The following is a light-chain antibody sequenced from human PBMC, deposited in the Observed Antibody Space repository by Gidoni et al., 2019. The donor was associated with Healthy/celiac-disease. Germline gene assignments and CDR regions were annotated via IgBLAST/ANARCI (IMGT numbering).Light chain of an antibody. J-gene: IGKJ2*01. Sequence: ETVLTQSPATLSLSPGERATLSCRASQSVSSSYLAWYQQKPGQAPRLLIYGASSRATGIPDRFSGSGSGTDFTLTISRLEPEDFAVYYCQQYGSSPYTFGRGTKLEIK. CDR1: QSVSSSY. CDR3: QQYGSSPYT. CDR2: GAS. V-gene: IGKV3-20*01.